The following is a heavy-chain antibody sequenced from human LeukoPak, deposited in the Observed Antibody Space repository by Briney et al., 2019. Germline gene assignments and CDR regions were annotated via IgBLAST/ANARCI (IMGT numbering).Heavy chain of an antibody. Sequence: SLSLTCTVSGVSISSGSFYWSCIGPADGKGLEWIGRIYTSGSTNYNSSLKSRVAISVDTSKNQFSLKLSSVTAADTAVYYCARGYYDSSGYDPGDYWSQGTLVTVSS. V-gene: IGHV4-61*02. D-gene: IGHD3-22*01. CDR3: ARGYYDSSGYDPGDY. CDR1: GVSISSGSFY. J-gene: IGHJ4*02. CDR2: IYTSGST.